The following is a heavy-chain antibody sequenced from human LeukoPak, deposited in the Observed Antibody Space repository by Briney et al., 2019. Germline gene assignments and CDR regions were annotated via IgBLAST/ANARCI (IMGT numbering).Heavy chain of an antibody. J-gene: IGHJ4*02. Sequence: GRTLRLSCVVSGITFSRHGMDWVRQAPGKGLEWVAVIADNGGVKQYADSVKGRFTVSRDNSKSTVYRQMNGRSFEDAAIYYCAREATWGEWYFDHWGQGTPVTVSS. V-gene: IGHV3-30*03. CDR1: GITFSRHG. CDR3: AREATWGEWYFDH. CDR2: IADNGGVK. D-gene: IGHD3-3*01.